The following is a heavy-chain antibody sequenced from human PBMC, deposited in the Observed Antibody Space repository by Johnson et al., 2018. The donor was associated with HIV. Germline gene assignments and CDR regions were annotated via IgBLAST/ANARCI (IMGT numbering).Heavy chain of an antibody. D-gene: IGHD3-22*01. CDR3: TKERPVLYYDSSGLTGPDAFDI. Sequence: VQLVESGGALVQPGRSLRLSCAPSGFTFDDYAVHWVRQVPGKGLEWVSSISWNGGSTGYAHSVKGRFTISRDNSKNSLYLQMNSLRAEDTAVCYCTKERPVLYYDSSGLTGPDAFDIWGQGTMVTVSS. V-gene: IGHV3-9*01. J-gene: IGHJ3*02. CDR1: GFTFDDYA. CDR2: ISWNGGST.